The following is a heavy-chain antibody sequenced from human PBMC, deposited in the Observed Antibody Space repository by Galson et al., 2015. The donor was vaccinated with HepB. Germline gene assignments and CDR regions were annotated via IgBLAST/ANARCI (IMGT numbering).Heavy chain of an antibody. CDR3: ARDHADSGYYYYYVMDV. V-gene: IGHV3-21*01. CDR1: GFTFSSYS. CDR2: ISSSSSYI. Sequence: SLRLSCAASGFTFSSYSMNWVRQAPGKGLEWVSSISSSSSYIYYADSVKGRFTISRDNAKNSLYLQMNSLRAEDTAVYYCARDHADSGYYYYYVMDVWGQGTTVTVSS. D-gene: IGHD5-12*01. J-gene: IGHJ6*02.